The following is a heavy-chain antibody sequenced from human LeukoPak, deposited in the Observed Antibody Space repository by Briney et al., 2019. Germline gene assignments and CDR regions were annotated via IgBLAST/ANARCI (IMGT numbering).Heavy chain of an antibody. CDR2: FDPEYGEK. D-gene: IGHD3-16*01. Sequence: ASVKVSCKISGDTLSQLTIHWVRQAPAEGLEKMGRFDPEYGEKVFAQTFQVRVTMTGDTSTNTAYMELSSLRSEDTAVYYCATGIMIPAGFDYWGQGTLVTVSS. V-gene: IGHV1-24*01. J-gene: IGHJ4*02. CDR3: ATGIMIPAGFDY. CDR1: GDTLSQLT.